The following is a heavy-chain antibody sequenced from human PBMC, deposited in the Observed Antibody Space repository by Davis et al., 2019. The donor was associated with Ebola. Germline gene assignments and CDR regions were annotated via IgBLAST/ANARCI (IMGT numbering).Heavy chain of an antibody. CDR1: GFTLSSYW. J-gene: IGHJ4*02. D-gene: IGHD3-16*01. V-gene: IGHV3-74*01. CDR2: INSDGSST. CDR3: ARDVRGQEDY. Sequence: GESLKISCAASGFTLSSYWMHWVRQAPGKGLVWVSRINSDGSSTSYADSVKGRFTISRDNAKNTLYLQMNSLRAEDTAVYYCARDVRGQEDYWGQGTLVTVSS.